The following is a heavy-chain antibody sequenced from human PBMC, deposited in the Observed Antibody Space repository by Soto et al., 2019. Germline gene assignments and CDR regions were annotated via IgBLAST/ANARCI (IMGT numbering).Heavy chain of an antibody. Sequence: SETLSLTCTVSGGSISSYYWSWSRQPPGKGLEWIGYIYYSGSTNYNPSLKSRVTISVDTSKNQFSLKLSSVTAADTAVYYCARDRITMVRGVIMRDYYGMDVWGQGTTVTVSS. CDR2: IYYSGST. V-gene: IGHV4-59*01. D-gene: IGHD3-10*01. J-gene: IGHJ6*02. CDR1: GGSISSYY. CDR3: ARDRITMVRGVIMRDYYGMDV.